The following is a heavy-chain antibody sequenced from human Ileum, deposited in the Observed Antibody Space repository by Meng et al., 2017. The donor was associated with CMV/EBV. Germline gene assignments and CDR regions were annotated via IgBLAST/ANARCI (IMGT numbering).Heavy chain of an antibody. CDR2: LYYNGDT. D-gene: IGHD2/OR15-2a*01. Sequence: QVQLQESGPGLVKHSETLSLTCTVSGGPISSNYYWGWIRQSPGKGLEWIGSLYYNGDTYYNPSLKSRVTLSVDTSKNQFSLKLNSVIAADTAVYYCAQRIYIDSYYFDSWGQGTLVTVSS. J-gene: IGHJ4*02. CDR1: GGPISSNYY. V-gene: IGHV4-39*07. CDR3: AQRIYIDSYYFDS.